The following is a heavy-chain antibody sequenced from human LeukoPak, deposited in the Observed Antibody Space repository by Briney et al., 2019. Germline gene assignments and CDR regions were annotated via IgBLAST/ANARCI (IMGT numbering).Heavy chain of an antibody. Sequence: GGSLRLSCAASGFTFSSYAMSWVRQAPGKGLEWVAFIRYDGSNKYYADSVKGRFTISRDNSKNTLHLQMNSLRAEDTAVYYCAKPPRYSSSCPDYWGQGTLVTVSS. CDR2: IRYDGSNK. CDR3: AKPPRYSSSCPDY. J-gene: IGHJ4*02. V-gene: IGHV3-30*02. D-gene: IGHD6-6*01. CDR1: GFTFSSYA.